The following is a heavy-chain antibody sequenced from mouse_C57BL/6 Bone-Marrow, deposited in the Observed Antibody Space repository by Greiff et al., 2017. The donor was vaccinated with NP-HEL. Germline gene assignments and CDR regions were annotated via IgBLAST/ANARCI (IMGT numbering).Heavy chain of an antibody. J-gene: IGHJ3*01. CDR2: IDPENGDT. D-gene: IGHD1-1*01. V-gene: IGHV14-4*01. Sequence: VQLQQSGAELVRPGASVKLSCTASGFNIKDDYMPWVKQRPEQGLEWIGWIDPENGDTEYASKFQGKATITADTSSNTAYLQLSSLTSEDTAVYYCTTLIYYYGSSSPAWFAYWGQGTLVTVSA. CDR1: GFNIKDDY. CDR3: TTLIYYYGSSSPAWFAY.